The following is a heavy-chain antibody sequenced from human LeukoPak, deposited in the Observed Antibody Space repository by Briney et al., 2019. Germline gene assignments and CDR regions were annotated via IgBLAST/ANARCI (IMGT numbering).Heavy chain of an antibody. D-gene: IGHD3-9*01. CDR2: IYYSGST. Sequence: KPSETLSPTCTVSGGSVSSYYWSWIRQPPEKGLEWIGYIYYSGSTNYNPSLMSRVTISVDTSKNQFSLKLSSVTAADTAVYYCARAVWISRSILIYFDYWGQGTLVTVSS. CDR1: GGSVSSYY. J-gene: IGHJ4*02. CDR3: ARAVWISRSILIYFDY. V-gene: IGHV4-59*02.